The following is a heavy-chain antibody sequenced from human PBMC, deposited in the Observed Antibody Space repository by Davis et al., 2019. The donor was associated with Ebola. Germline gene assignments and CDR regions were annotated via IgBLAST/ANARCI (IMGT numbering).Heavy chain of an antibody. Sequence: MPSETLSLTCAVYGGSFSGYYWSWIRQPPGKGLEWIGEINHSGSTNYNPSLKSRVTISVDTSKNQFSLKLSSVTAADTAVYYCARGSGWYNFDYWGQGTLVTVSS. CDR1: GGSFSGYY. J-gene: IGHJ4*02. CDR3: ARGSGWYNFDY. D-gene: IGHD6-19*01. CDR2: INHSGST. V-gene: IGHV4-34*01.